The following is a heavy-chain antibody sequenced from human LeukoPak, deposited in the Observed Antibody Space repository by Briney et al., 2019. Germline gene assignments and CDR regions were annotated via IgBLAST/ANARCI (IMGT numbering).Heavy chain of an antibody. CDR3: ARDPGGVADAFDI. V-gene: IGHV4-4*07. Sequence: PSETLSLTCTVSGGFISNLDYYWTWIRQPAEKRLEWIGRIYTSGGTNYNPSLKSRVTMSVDTSKNQFSLKVHSVTAADTAVYYCARDPGGVADAFDIWGQGTMVTVSS. CDR1: GGFISNLDYY. J-gene: IGHJ3*02. D-gene: IGHD3-16*01. CDR2: IYTSGGT.